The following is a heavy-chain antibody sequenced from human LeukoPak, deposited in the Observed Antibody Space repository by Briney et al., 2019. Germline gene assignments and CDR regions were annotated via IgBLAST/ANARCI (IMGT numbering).Heavy chain of an antibody. Sequence: GGSLRLSCVASGFPFRSYAMTWVRQTPGKGLESVSVITDDEDTYYADSVKGRFTISRDNSQNTVFLQMNSLRVEDTAVYYCAKVDYWSPEDYFDSWGQGTLVTVSS. V-gene: IGHV3-23*01. J-gene: IGHJ4*02. D-gene: IGHD1-1*01. CDR1: GFPFRSYA. CDR2: ITDDEDT. CDR3: AKVDYWSPEDYFDS.